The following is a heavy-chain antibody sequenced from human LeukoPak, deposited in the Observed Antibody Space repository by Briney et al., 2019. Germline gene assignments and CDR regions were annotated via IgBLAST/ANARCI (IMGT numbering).Heavy chain of an antibody. D-gene: IGHD3-22*01. CDR2: INPNSGGT. J-gene: IGHJ3*02. V-gene: IGHV1-2*02. CDR1: GYTFTGYY. CDR3: ARETSYYDSSGYVSDDAFDI. Sequence: GASVKVSCKASGYTFTGYYMHWVRQAPGQGLEWMGWINPNSGGTNYAQKFQGRVTMTRDTSISTAYMELSRLRSDDTAVYYCARETSYYDSSGYVSDDAFDIWGQGTMVTVSS.